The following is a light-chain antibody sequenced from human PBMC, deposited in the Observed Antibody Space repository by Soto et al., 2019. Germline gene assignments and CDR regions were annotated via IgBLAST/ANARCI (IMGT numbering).Light chain of an antibody. J-gene: IGKJ2*01. CDR2: GAS. CDR3: QQYNNWPPIYT. CDR1: QSVSSN. Sequence: EIVMTQSPATLSVSPGERATLSCRASQSVSSNLAWYQQKAGQAPRLLINGASTRATGIPARFSCSGSGTEFTLTISSLQSEDFAVYYCQQYNNWPPIYTFGQGTKLEIK. V-gene: IGKV3-15*01.